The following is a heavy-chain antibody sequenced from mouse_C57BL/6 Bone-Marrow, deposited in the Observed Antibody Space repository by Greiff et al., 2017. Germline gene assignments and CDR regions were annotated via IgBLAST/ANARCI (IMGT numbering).Heavy chain of an antibody. CDR1: GYAFTNYL. J-gene: IGHJ2*01. CDR2: INPGSGGT. CDR3: ARGDYFDY. Sequence: VQLQQSGAELVRPGTSVKVSCKASGYAFTNYLIEWVKQRPGQGLEWIGVINPGSGGTNYNEKFKCKATLTADKSSSTAYMQLSSLTSEDSAVYFCARGDYFDYWGQGTTLTVSS. V-gene: IGHV1-54*01.